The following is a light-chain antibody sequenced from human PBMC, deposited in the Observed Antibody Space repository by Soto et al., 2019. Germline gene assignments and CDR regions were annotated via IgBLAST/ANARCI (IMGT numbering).Light chain of an antibody. J-gene: IGLJ2*01. V-gene: IGLV2-14*03. CDR3: GSYTSSSTLV. Sequence: QSALTQPASVSGSPGQSITISCTGTSSDVGGYKYVSWYQQHPDKAPRLMIFDGSYRPSGVSNRFSGSKSGNSASLTIPRLQAEDDADYYCGSYTSSSTLVFGGGTKLTVL. CDR1: SSDVGGYKY. CDR2: DGS.